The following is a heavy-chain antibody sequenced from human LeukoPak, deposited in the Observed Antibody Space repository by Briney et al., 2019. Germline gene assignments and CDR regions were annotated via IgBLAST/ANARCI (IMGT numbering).Heavy chain of an antibody. Sequence: PSETLSLTCAVSGYSISSGYYWGWIRQPPGKGLEWIGSIYHSGSTYYNPSLKSRVTISVDTSKNQFSLKLSSVTAADTAAYYCAREWLVLGSDAFDIWAQGQSSPSLQ. CDR2: IYHSGST. J-gene: IGHJ3*02. CDR3: AREWLVLGSDAFDI. CDR1: GYSISSGYY. D-gene: IGHD3-3*01. V-gene: IGHV4-38-2*01.